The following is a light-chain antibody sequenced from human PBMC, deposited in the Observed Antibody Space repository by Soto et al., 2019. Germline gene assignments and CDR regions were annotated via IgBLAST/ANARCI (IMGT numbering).Light chain of an antibody. CDR3: QQYDSSRT. CDR2: GAS. Sequence: EIVLTQSPATLSVSPGERATLSCRASQSVSSNLAWYQQKPGQAPSLLIYGASSRATGIPDRFSGSGSGKVFPLTISRLEPEDFAVYYCQQYDSSRTFGQGTKVDIK. J-gene: IGKJ1*01. CDR1: QSVSSN. V-gene: IGKV3-20*01.